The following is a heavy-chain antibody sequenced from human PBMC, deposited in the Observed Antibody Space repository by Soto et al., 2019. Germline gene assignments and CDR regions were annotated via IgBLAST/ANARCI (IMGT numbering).Heavy chain of an antibody. CDR2: IIPIFGTA. Sequence: QVQLVQSGAEVKKPGSSVKVSCKASGGTFSSYAISWVRQAPGQGLEWMGGIIPIFGTANYAQKFQGRVTITADESMSTAYMELSSLRSEDTAVYYCARVGGVVPAAKYYFDYWGQGTLVTVSS. V-gene: IGHV1-69*01. CDR1: GGTFSSYA. D-gene: IGHD2-2*01. CDR3: ARVGGVVPAAKYYFDY. J-gene: IGHJ4*02.